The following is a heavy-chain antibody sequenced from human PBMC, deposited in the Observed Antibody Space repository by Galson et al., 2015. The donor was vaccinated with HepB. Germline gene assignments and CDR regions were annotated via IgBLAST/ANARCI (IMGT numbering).Heavy chain of an antibody. CDR2: IFRSGSN. J-gene: IGHJ4*02. CDR1: GGSINSEY. Sequence: SETLSFTCTVSGGSINSEYWSWIRQAAGKGPEYIGRIFRSGSNNYNPSLRSRVTMSIDTSKSQISLKMRSVTVADTAVYYCAREPMLPMGFDYWGQGILVTVSS. D-gene: IGHD3-10*02. V-gene: IGHV4-4*07. CDR3: AREPMLPMGFDY.